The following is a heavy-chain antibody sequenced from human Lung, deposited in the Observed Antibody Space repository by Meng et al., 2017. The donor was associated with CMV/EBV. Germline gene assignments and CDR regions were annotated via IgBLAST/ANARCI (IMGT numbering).Heavy chain of an antibody. Sequence: ISSSSWYWDWNQQRQGKELELNGNYDNKESTYYNPSLKSRVTISVDTSRTQFSLKLSSVTAADTAVYYCVRVNYDILTAYHSNWFDPWGQGTLVTVSS. D-gene: IGHD3-9*01. CDR2: YDNKEST. V-gene: IGHV4-39*07. J-gene: IGHJ5*02. CDR1: ISSSSWY. CDR3: VRVNYDILTAYHSNWFDP.